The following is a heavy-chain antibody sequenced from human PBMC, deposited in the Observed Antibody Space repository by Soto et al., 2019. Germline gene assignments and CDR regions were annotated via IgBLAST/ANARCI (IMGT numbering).Heavy chain of an antibody. D-gene: IGHD5-18*01. CDR2: IYHSGST. J-gene: IGHJ4*02. Sequence: SETLSLTCAVSGGSISSSNWWSWVRPPPGKGLEWIGEIYHSGSTNYNPSLKSRVTISVDKSKNQFSLKLSSVTAADTAVYYCARDGYSYGSDGYYFDYWGQGTLVTVSS. CDR3: ARDGYSYGSDGYYFDY. CDR1: GGSISSSNW. V-gene: IGHV4-4*02.